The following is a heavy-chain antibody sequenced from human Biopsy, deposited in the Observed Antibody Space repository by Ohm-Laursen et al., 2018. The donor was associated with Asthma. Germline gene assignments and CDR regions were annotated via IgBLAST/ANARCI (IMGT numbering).Heavy chain of an antibody. V-gene: IGHV3-7*01. CDR2: IKEDGSEK. CDR1: AFTFSTYW. CDR3: ARARESSSWASAFDI. J-gene: IGHJ3*02. Sequence: SLRLSCSASAFTFSTYWMSWVRQAPGKGLEWVANIKEDGSEKYYVDSVKGRFTISRDNAKNSLYLQMNSLRAEETAVYYCARARESSSWASAFDIWGQGTKVTVSS. D-gene: IGHD6-6*01.